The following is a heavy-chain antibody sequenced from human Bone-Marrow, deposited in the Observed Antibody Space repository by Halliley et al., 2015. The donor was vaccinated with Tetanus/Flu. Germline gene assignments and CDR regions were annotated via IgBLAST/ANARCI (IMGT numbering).Heavy chain of an antibody. D-gene: IGHD4-17*01. V-gene: IGHV4-34*01. CDR2: ITNRGSP. J-gene: IGHJ4*02. Sequence: KGLEGIGEITNRGSPNYNASLKSRVPISGDPSKNQFSLNLISVTAADTAVYYCARSPSYGDEDYWGQGALVTVSS. CDR3: ARSPSYGDEDY.